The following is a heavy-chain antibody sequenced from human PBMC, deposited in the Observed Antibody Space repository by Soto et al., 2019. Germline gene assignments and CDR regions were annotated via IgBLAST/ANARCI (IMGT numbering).Heavy chain of an antibody. Sequence: PSETLSLTCTVSGGSISSYYWSWIRQPPGKGLEWIGYIYYSGSTNYNPSLKSRVTISVDTSKNQFSLKLSSVTAADTAVYYCAKDHYDILTGPIDYWGQGTLVTVS. V-gene: IGHV4-59*01. J-gene: IGHJ4*02. CDR2: IYYSGST. CDR1: GGSISSYY. D-gene: IGHD3-9*01. CDR3: AKDHYDILTGPIDY.